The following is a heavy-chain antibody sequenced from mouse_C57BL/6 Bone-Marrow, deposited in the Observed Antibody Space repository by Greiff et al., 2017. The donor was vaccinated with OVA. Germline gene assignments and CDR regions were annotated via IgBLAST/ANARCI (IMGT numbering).Heavy chain of an antibody. CDR3: ARHYGSSYPSWFAY. CDR2: ISYDGSN. D-gene: IGHD1-1*01. J-gene: IGHJ3*01. CDR1: GYSITSGYY. V-gene: IGHV3-6*01. Sequence: EVQLVESGPGLVKPSQSLSLTCSVTGYSITSGYYWNWIRQFPGNKLEWMGYISYDGSNNYNPSLKNRISITRDTSKNQFFLKLNSVTTEDTATYYCARHYGSSYPSWFAYWGQGTLVTVSA.